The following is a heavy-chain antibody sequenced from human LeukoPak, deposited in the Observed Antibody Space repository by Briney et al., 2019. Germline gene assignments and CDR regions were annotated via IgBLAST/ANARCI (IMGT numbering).Heavy chain of an antibody. V-gene: IGHV4-34*01. D-gene: IGHD5-18*01. Sequence: SETLSLTCAVYGGSFSGYYWSWIRQPPGKGLEWNGEINHSGSTNYNPSLKSRVTISVDTSKNQFSLKLSSVTAADTAVYYCARGGYSYGYYYWGQGTLVTVSS. CDR3: ARGGYSYGYYY. CDR2: INHSGST. CDR1: GGSFSGYY. J-gene: IGHJ4*02.